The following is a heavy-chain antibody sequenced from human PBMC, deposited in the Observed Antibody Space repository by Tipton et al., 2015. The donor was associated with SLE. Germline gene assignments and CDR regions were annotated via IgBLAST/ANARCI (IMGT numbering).Heavy chain of an antibody. V-gene: IGHV5-51*01. CDR1: GYSFGNYW. J-gene: IGHJ5*02. CDR3: ARSPAADTGWFDP. Sequence: QLVQSGAEVKKPGESLKISCKGSGYSFGNYWIGWVRQMPGKGLEWMGIIYPGDSDTRYSPSFQGQVTISADKSISTTYLQWNSLKASDSAMYYCARSPAADTGWFDPWGQGTLVTVSS. D-gene: IGHD6-13*01. CDR2: IYPGDSDT.